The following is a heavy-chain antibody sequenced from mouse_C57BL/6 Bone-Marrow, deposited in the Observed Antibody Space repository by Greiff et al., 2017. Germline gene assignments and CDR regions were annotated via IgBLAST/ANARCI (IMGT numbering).Heavy chain of an antibody. CDR3: AREGRWYFDV. CDR2: IHPNSGST. CDR1: GYTFTSYW. V-gene: IGHV1-64*01. J-gene: IGHJ1*03. Sequence: VQLQQPGAELVKPGASVKLSCKASGYTFTSYWMHWVKQRPGQGLEWIGMIHPNSGSTNYNEKFKSKATLTVDKSSSTAYMQLSSLTSEDAAVYYCAREGRWYFDVWGTGTTVTVSS.